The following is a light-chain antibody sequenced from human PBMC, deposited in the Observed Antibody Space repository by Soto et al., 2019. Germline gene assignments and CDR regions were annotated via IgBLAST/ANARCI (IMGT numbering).Light chain of an antibody. V-gene: IGLV2-8*01. CDR3: SSSAGTNSFVL. CDR2: EVN. Sequence: QSALTQPPSASGSPGQSVTISCTGTSSDIGGYNSVSWYQQHPGKAPKLMIYEVNKRPLGVPERFSGSKSGNTASLTVSGLQADDEADYLCSSSAGTNSFVLFGGGTKVTVL. J-gene: IGLJ3*02. CDR1: SSDIGGYNS.